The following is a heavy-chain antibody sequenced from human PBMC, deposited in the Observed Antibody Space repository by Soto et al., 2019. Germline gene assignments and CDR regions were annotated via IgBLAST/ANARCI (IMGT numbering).Heavy chain of an antibody. Sequence: QLQLQESGSRLVKPSQTLSLTCAVSGGSISSGGYSWSWIRQPPGKGLEWIGYIYHSGGTYYNPSLKSRFTISVDRSKNQFSLKLSSVTSADTAVYYCARSLDMVLIPAAMQVGWFDPWGQGTLVTFSS. J-gene: IGHJ5*02. CDR3: ARSLDMVLIPAAMQVGWFDP. V-gene: IGHV4-30-2*01. D-gene: IGHD2-2*03. CDR1: GGSISSGGYS. CDR2: IYHSGGT.